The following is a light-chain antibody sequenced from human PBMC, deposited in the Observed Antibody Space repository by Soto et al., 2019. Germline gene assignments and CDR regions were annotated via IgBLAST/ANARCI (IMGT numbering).Light chain of an antibody. CDR1: SSDVGGYNY. V-gene: IGLV2-11*01. CDR2: DVS. J-gene: IGLJ1*01. Sequence: QSALTQPRSVSGSPGQSVTISCTGTSSDVGGYNYVSWYQQHPGKAPKLMIYDVSKRPSGVPDRFSGSKSGNTASLTISGLQAEDEADYYCCSYAGSYTLPFGTGTRSPS. CDR3: CSYAGSYTLP.